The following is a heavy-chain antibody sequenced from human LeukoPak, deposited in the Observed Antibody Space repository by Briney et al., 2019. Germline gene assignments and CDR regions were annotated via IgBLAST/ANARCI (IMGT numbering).Heavy chain of an antibody. CDR3: AKEESGSRNYYYYYGMDV. CDR2: ISDSGGST. J-gene: IGHJ6*02. V-gene: IGHV3-23*01. CDR1: GFTFSTYA. D-gene: IGHD3-10*01. Sequence: GGSLRLSCAASGFTFSTYAMSWVRQAPGKGLEWVSRISDSGGSTYYADSVKGRFTISRDNSKNTLYLQMNSLRAEDTAVYYCAKEESGSRNYYYYYGMDVWGQGTTVTVSS.